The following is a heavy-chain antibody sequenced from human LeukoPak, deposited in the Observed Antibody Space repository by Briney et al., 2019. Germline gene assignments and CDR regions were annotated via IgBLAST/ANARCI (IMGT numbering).Heavy chain of an antibody. CDR3: ARSTVAKSDDAFDI. Sequence: SETLSLTCTASGGSISSNSWSWIRQPPGKGLERIWYIYYSGSTNYNPSLKSRVTISVDTSKSQCSLKLSSVTAADTAVYYCARSTVAKSDDAFDIWGQGTMVTVSS. V-gene: IGHV4-59*01. CDR1: GGSISSNS. CDR2: IYYSGST. D-gene: IGHD4-17*01. J-gene: IGHJ3*02.